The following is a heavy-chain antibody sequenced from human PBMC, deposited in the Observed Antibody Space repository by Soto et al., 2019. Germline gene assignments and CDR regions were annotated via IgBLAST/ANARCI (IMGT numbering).Heavy chain of an antibody. CDR3: AKDPVVRIVATINPPYFDY. J-gene: IGHJ4*02. V-gene: IGHV3-23*01. CDR2: ISGSGGST. D-gene: IGHD5-12*01. Sequence: LCLFCAASGFTFSSYAMSWVRQAPGKGLEWVSAISGSGGSTYYADSVKGRFPISRDNSKNTLYLQMNSLRAEDTAVYYCAKDPVVRIVATINPPYFDYWGQGTLVTVSS. CDR1: GFTFSSYA.